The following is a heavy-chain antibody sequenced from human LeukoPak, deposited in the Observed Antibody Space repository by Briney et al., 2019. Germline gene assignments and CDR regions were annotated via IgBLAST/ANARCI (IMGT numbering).Heavy chain of an antibody. CDR2: IRYDGSYK. CDR1: GFTFSSYV. CDR3: ARAEWVVRGVIFDF. J-gene: IGHJ4*02. D-gene: IGHD3-10*01. Sequence: GGSLRLSCAASGFTFSSYVMHWVRQAPGKGLEWVAFIRYDGSYKYYADSVKGRFTISRDNSKNTLYLQMNSLRAEDTAVYYCARAEWVVRGVIFDFWGQGTLVTVSS. V-gene: IGHV3-30*02.